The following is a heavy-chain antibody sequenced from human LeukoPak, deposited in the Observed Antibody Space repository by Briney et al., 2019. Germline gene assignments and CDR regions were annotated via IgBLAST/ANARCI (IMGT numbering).Heavy chain of an antibody. CDR2: IIPIFGTA. CDR1: GGTFSSYA. Sequence: SVKVSCKASGGTFSSYAISWVRQAPGQGLEWMGGIIPIFGTANYAQKFQGRVTITADESTSTAYMELSSLRSEDTAVYYCASVGVGATGNWFDPWGQGTLVTVSS. V-gene: IGHV1-69*13. J-gene: IGHJ5*02. D-gene: IGHD1-26*01. CDR3: ASVGVGATGNWFDP.